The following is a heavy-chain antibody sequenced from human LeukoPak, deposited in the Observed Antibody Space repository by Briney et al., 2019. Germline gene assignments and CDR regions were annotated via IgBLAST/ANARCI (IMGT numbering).Heavy chain of an antibody. D-gene: IGHD3-22*01. Sequence: PSETLSLTCTVSGGSISSYYWSWIRQPPGKGLEWIGYIYYSGSTNYNPSLKSRVTISVDTSKNQFSLKLSSVTAADTAVYYCARDRYYYDSSGYSNWFDPWGQGSLVTVSS. V-gene: IGHV4-59*01. CDR3: ARDRYYYDSSGYSNWFDP. J-gene: IGHJ5*02. CDR1: GGSISSYY. CDR2: IYYSGST.